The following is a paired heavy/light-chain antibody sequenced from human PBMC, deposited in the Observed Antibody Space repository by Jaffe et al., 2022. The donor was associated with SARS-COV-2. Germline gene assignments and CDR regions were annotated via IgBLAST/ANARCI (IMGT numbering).Heavy chain of an antibody. D-gene: IGHD3-16*01. V-gene: IGHV1-24*01. CDR2: FDRKAGQA. J-gene: IGHJ6*03. Sequence: QDLLVQSGAEVKKPGASVKVSCRVHAYSLSDLSIHWVRQAPGKGLEWMGGFDRKAGQAKYARKFQGRVTVTEDTSLDTAFMELSSLRSEDTAMYYCATGRGEFGVSAQYYFYMDVWGKGTMVTVSS. CDR1: AYSLSDLS. CDR3: ATGRGEFGVSAQYYFYMDV.
Light chain of an antibody. CDR2: KAS. V-gene: IGKV1-5*03. CDR3: QQYDTDWT. CDR1: QSISNW. Sequence: DIQMTQIPSILSASVGDRVTITCRASQSISNWLAWYQQKPGKAPKLLIYKASSLENGVPSRFSGRGSGTDFTLTISDLQPEDFATYYCQQYDTDWTFGQGTTVDIK. J-gene: IGKJ1*01.